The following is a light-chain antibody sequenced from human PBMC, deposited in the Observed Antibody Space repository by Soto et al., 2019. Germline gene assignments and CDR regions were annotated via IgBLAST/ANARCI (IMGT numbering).Light chain of an antibody. CDR3: LQHDSYPWT. CDR1: QDIAVY. V-gene: IGKV1-17*03. Sequence: DIQVTQSPSSVSASVGDRFTVTCRASQDIAVYLAWYQHKPGRAPELLIHAASSLQSGVPSRFSGSGSGTEFTLTISSLQPEDFATYFCLQHDSYPWTFGQGTKVDIK. J-gene: IGKJ1*01. CDR2: AAS.